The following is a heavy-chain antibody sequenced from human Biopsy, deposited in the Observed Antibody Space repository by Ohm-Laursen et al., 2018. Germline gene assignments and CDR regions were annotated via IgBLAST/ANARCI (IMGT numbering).Heavy chain of an antibody. CDR3: ARESALKWYQSLSNFNGMDV. J-gene: IGHJ6*02. D-gene: IGHD2-2*01. Sequence: GSLRLSCTASGFIFSTYTMNWVRQAPGEGLEWVSSISSRSSDIYYADSVKGRFTISRDNAKNSLFLHMNSLRAEDPAVYYCARESALKWYQSLSNFNGMDVWGQGTTVTVSS. V-gene: IGHV3-21*01. CDR1: GFIFSTYT. CDR2: ISSRSSDI.